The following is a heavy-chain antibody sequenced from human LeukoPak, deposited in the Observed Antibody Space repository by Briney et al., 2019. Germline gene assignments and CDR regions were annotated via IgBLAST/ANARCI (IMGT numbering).Heavy chain of an antibody. D-gene: IGHD6-6*01. Sequence: SETLSLTCTVSGGSISSSSYYWGWIRQPPGKGLEWIGSIYYSVSTYYNPSLKSRVTISVDTSKNQFSLKLSSVTAADTAVYYCARACIAAQGFDPWGQGTLVTVSS. V-gene: IGHV4-39*01. CDR2: IYYSVST. J-gene: IGHJ5*02. CDR3: ARACIAAQGFDP. CDR1: GGSISSSSYY.